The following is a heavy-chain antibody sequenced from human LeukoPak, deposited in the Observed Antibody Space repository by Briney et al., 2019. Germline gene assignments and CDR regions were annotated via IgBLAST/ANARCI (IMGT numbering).Heavy chain of an antibody. J-gene: IGHJ4*02. D-gene: IGHD4-11*01. CDR1: GGSISSDY. CDR2: IYYSGRT. Sequence: SETLSLTCTVSGGSISSDYWSWIRQPPGKGLEWIGYIYYSGRTYYNPSLKSRITISVDTSKNQFSLKLSSVTAADTAVYYCARGFYSPHYWGQGALVSVSS. V-gene: IGHV4-59*01. CDR3: ARGFYSPHY.